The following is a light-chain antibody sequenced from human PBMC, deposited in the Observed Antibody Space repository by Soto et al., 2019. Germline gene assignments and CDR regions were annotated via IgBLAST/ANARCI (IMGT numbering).Light chain of an antibody. Sequence: QSVLTQPPSASGTPGQRVTISCSGSSSNIESNTVNWYQQITGTAPKLLIYNDKQRPSGVPDRFSGSKSGTSGSLAISGLQSEDEGDYYCAAWDDSLNGHVVFGGGTKLTVL. V-gene: IGLV1-44*01. J-gene: IGLJ2*01. CDR2: NDK. CDR3: AAWDDSLNGHVV. CDR1: SSNIESNT.